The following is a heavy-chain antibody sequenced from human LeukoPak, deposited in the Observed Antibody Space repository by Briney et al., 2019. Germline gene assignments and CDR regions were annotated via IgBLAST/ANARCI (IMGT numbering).Heavy chain of an antibody. Sequence: PGGSLRLSCAASGFSFRDYWMSWVRQAPGKGLEWVSAISGSGGSTYYADSVKGRFTISRDNSKNTLYLQMNSLRAEDTAVYYCAKGGGSYYYSFDYWGQGTLVTVSS. CDR2: ISGSGGST. J-gene: IGHJ4*02. V-gene: IGHV3-23*01. D-gene: IGHD1-26*01. CDR3: AKGGGSYYYSFDY. CDR1: GFSFRDYW.